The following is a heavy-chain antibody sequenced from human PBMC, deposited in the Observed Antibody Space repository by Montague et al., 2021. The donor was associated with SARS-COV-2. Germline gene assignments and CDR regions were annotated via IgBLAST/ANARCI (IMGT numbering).Heavy chain of an antibody. Sequence: CAISGDSVAGLRLRSGENTSELQSHEQRVGRPYHKKKRYSDYAPSVRGRLTVNPDASKNEFSLELNYVTPEDTAVYYCVRYSGWFYFDFWGQGTLVTVSS. CDR3: VRYSGWFYFDF. D-gene: IGHD6-19*01. CDR1: GDSVAGLRL. J-gene: IGHJ4*02. CDR2: PYHKKKRYS. V-gene: IGHV6-1*01.